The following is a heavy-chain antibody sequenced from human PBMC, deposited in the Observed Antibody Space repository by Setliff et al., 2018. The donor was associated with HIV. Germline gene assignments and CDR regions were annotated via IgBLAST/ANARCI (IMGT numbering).Heavy chain of an antibody. D-gene: IGHD3-3*01. J-gene: IGHJ4*02. V-gene: IGHV4-38-2*01. Sequence: KPSETLSLTCAVSGYSISTAYYGGWIRQPPGKGLEWIGSVYHSGTTYYNPSLKSRVTISVDMSNNQFSLKVTSVTAADTAVYYCMRGRSITIFGVAYFDFWGQGTQVTVSS. CDR1: GYSISTAYY. CDR3: MRGRSITIFGVAYFDF. CDR2: VYHSGTT.